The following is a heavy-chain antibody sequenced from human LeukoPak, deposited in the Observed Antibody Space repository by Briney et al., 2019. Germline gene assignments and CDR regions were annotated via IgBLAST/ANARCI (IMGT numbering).Heavy chain of an antibody. CDR1: GGTFSSYA. V-gene: IGHV1-69*04. CDR3: ASSRDGREGYFDY. CDR2: IIPTLGIA. D-gene: IGHD2-2*01. J-gene: IGHJ4*02. Sequence: SVKVSCKASGGTFSSYAISWVRQAPGQGLEWMGRIIPTLGIANYAQKFQGRVTITADKSTSTAYMELSSLRSEDTAVYYCASSRDGREGYFDYWGQGTLVTVSS.